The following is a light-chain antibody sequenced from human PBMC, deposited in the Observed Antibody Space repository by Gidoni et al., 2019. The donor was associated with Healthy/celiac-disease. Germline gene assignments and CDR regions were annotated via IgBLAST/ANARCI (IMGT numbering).Light chain of an antibody. CDR3: QQSSSSPRT. Sequence: DIQMTQSPFSLSASVGDRITITCRASQSITSYLNWYQQKPGKAPKLLIYAASSLQSGVPSRFSGSGSGTDFTLTISSLQPEDFATYYCQQSSSSPRTFGQXTKVEIK. CDR1: QSITSY. V-gene: IGKV1-39*01. J-gene: IGKJ1*01. CDR2: AAS.